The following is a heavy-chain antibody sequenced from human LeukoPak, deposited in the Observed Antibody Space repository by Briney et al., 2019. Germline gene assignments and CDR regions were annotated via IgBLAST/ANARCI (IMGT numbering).Heavy chain of an antibody. J-gene: IGHJ4*02. CDR1: GYTFTGYY. CDR3: ARGTNSSGWYGAFDY. Sequence: GASVTVSFKASGYTFTGYYMHWVRQAPGQGLEWMGWINPNSGGTNYAQKFQGRVTMTRDTSISTAYTELSRLRSDDTAVYYCARGTNSSGWYGAFDYWGQGTLVTVSS. CDR2: INPNSGGT. D-gene: IGHD6-19*01. V-gene: IGHV1-2*02.